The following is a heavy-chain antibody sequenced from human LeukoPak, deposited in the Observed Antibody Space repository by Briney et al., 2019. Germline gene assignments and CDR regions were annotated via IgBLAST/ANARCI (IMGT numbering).Heavy chain of an antibody. J-gene: IGHJ4*02. D-gene: IGHD3-10*01. V-gene: IGHV5-51*01. Sequence: GESLKISCKGSGYSFISYWIGWVRQMPGKGLEWMGIIHPGDSDTRYSPSFQGQFTISADKSISTAYLQWSSLKASDTAIYYCASGEGVGSGSYYLDYWGQGTLVTVSS. CDR3: ASGEGVGSGSYYLDY. CDR1: GYSFISYW. CDR2: IHPGDSDT.